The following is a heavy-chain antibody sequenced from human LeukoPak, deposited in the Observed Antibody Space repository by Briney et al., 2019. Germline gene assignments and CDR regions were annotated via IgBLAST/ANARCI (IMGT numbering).Heavy chain of an antibody. V-gene: IGHV3-11*01. CDR3: AREGAQWLASIRH. J-gene: IGHJ1*01. D-gene: IGHD6-19*01. CDR1: GFTFSDYY. CDR2: ISSSGSTI. Sequence: KPGGSLRLSCAASGFTFSDYYMSWIRQAPGKGLEWVSYISSSGSTIYYADSVKGRFTFSRDNAKNSLYLHMNSLRAGATVVYTVAREGAQWLASIRHWGQGPLVTVSS.